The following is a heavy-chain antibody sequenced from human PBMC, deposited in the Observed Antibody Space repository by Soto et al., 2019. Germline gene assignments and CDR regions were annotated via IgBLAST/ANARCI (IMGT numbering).Heavy chain of an antibody. Sequence: QVQLVESGGGVVQPGRSLRLSCAASGFTFSSYGMHWVRQAPGKGLEWVAVIWYDGSNKYYADSVKGRFTISRDNSKNTLYLQMNSLRAEDTAVYYCARDLCPTVIADYYYGMDVWGQGTTVTVSS. CDR3: ARDLCPTVIADYYYGMDV. CDR2: IWYDGSNK. D-gene: IGHD4-17*01. V-gene: IGHV3-33*01. J-gene: IGHJ6*02. CDR1: GFTFSSYG.